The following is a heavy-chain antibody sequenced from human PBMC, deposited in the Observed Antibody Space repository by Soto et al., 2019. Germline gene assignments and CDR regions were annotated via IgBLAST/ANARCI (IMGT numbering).Heavy chain of an antibody. Sequence: EVQLVESGGGLVQPGGSLRLSCAASGFTFSSYWMSWVRQAPGKGLEWVANIKQDGREEYYVDSVKGRFTISRDNAKNSLYLQMNGVTAEDTAVNYCARGSVIVVVPAAQPLDYWGQGTLVIVSS. CDR3: ARGSVIVVVPAAQPLDY. CDR2: IKQDGREE. CDR1: GFTFSSYW. V-gene: IGHV3-7*04. D-gene: IGHD2-2*01. J-gene: IGHJ4*02.